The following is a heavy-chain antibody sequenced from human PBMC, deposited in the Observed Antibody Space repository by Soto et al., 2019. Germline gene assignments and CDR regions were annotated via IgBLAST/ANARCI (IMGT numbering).Heavy chain of an antibody. CDR1: GGSFSSADYY. J-gene: IGHJ4*02. V-gene: IGHV4-30-4*01. D-gene: IGHD3-22*01. CDR3: VSAHDYYHPFDS. CDR2: IYYSGST. Sequence: QSPTGIISGGSFSSADYYWAFIRQPPGKGLEWIGYIYYSGSTYYNPSLRSRLTISLDKSKRQFSLKLSSVTAADTAVYYCVSAHDYYHPFDSWVQGTLVTVSS.